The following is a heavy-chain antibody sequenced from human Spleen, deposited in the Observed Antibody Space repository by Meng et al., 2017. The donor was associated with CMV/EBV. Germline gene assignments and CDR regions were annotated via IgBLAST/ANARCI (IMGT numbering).Heavy chain of an antibody. CDR1: GYTFTSYG. Sequence: SVKVSCKASGYTFTSYGISWVRQAPGQGLAWMGGIIPIFGIAKYAQKFQGRVTITADKSTRTANMGLSSLRSEDTAVYYCAREENTRVRVVIMGGGDFDYWGQGTLVTVSS. CDR3: AREENTRVRVVIMGGGDFDY. CDR2: IIPIFGIA. D-gene: IGHD3-10*01. V-gene: IGHV1-69*10. J-gene: IGHJ4*02.